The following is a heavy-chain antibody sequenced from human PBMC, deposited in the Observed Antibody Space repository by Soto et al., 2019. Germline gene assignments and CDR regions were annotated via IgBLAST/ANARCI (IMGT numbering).Heavy chain of an antibody. CDR2: ISSSNSIT. CDR1: GFTFSGYN. J-gene: IGHJ4*02. Sequence: EVQLVESGGGLVQPGGSLRLSCAASGFTFSGYNMQWVRQAPGKGLEWVSYISSSNSITYYADSVKGRFTISRDNAKNSLYLQMSGLRDEDTAVYYCARDLSFDYGAGYWGQGTLVTVSS. V-gene: IGHV3-48*02. D-gene: IGHD3-10*01. CDR3: ARDLSFDYGAGY.